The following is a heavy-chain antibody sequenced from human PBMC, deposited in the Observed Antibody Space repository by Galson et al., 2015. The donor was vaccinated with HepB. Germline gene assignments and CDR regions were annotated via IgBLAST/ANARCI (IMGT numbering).Heavy chain of an antibody. D-gene: IGHD1-1*01. CDR3: TTLFSRESTIDH. CDR2: IDSGGITT. Sequence: SLRLSCAASGFTFSSYWMHWVRQAPGKGLVWVSSIDSGGITTRHADSVKGRFTISRDNAKNTLYLQMNSLRAEDTAVYYCTTLFSRESTIDHWGQGALVTVSS. V-gene: IGHV3-74*01. J-gene: IGHJ4*02. CDR1: GFTFSSYW.